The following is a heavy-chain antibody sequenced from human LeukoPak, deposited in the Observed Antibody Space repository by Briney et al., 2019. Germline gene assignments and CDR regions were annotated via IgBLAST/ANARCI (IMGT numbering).Heavy chain of an antibody. Sequence: GGSLRLSCAASGFTFSSYAMSWVRQAPGEGLEWVSAISSSGGSTYYADSVKGRFTISRDNSKNTLYLQMNSLRAEDTAVYYCANETLGAFDIWGQETMVTVSS. CDR2: ISSSGGST. V-gene: IGHV3-23*01. CDR1: GFTFSSYA. CDR3: ANETLGAFDI. J-gene: IGHJ3*02.